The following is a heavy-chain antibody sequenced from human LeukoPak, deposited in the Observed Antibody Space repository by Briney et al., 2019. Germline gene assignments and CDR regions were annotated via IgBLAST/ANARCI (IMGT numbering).Heavy chain of an antibody. CDR1: GGSISSGGYY. J-gene: IGHJ3*02. CDR3: AGDYGDYYRKYAFDI. D-gene: IGHD4-17*01. CDR2: IYYSGST. V-gene: IGHV4-61*08. Sequence: SQTLSLTCTVSGGSISSGGYYWSWIRQPPGKGLEWIGYIYYSGSTNYNPSLKSRVTMSVDTSKNQFSLKLSSVTAADTAVYYCAGDYGDYYRKYAFDIWGQGTMVTVSS.